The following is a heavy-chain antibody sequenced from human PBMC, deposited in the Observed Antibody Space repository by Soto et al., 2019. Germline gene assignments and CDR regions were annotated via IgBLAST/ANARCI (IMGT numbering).Heavy chain of an antibody. CDR2: IYYSGST. V-gene: IGHV4-59*01. J-gene: IGHJ4*02. D-gene: IGHD2-21*02. CDR3: ARGLRVGGNYIP. CDR1: GGSISSYY. Sequence: SETLSLTCTASGGSISSYYWSWIRQPPGKGLEWIGYIYYSGSTNCNPSLKSRVTISVDTSKNQFSLKLSSVTAADTAVYYCARGLRVGGNYIPWGQGTLVTVSS.